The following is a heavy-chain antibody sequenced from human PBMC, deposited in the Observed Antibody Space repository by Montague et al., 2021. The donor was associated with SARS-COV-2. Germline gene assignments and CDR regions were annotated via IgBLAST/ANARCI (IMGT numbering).Heavy chain of an antibody. CDR2: IYYSGST. D-gene: IGHD6-25*01. V-gene: IGHV4-59*01. Sequence: SETLSLTCTVSGGSISSYYWSWIRQPPGKGMEWIGYIYYSGSTNYNPSLNSRVTISVDTTKNKFSLKLSSVTAAATALYYCAREYPGFTLDYWGQGTLVTVSS. J-gene: IGHJ4*02. CDR1: GGSISSYY. CDR3: AREYPGFTLDY.